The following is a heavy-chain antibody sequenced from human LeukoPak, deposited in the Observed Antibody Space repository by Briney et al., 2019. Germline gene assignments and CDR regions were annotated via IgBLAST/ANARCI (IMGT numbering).Heavy chain of an antibody. V-gene: IGHV3-48*01. D-gene: IGHD2-2*01. J-gene: IGHJ4*02. CDR2: ISSSSSTI. CDR1: GFTFSSYS. CDR3: AKDLRIVVVPAAPAHYFDY. Sequence: GGSLRLSCAASGFTFSSYSMNWVRQAPGKGLEWVSYISSSSSTIYYADSVKGRFTISRDNAKNSLYLQMNSLRAEDTAVYYCAKDLRIVVVPAAPAHYFDYWGQGTRVTVSS.